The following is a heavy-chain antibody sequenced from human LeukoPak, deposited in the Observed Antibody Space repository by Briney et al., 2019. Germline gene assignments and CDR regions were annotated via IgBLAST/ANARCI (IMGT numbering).Heavy chain of an antibody. D-gene: IGHD6-19*01. CDR3: ARTARIAVAGWAFDI. J-gene: IGHJ3*02. Sequence: AGGSLRLSCAASGFTFSSYEMNWVRQAPGKGLEWVSSISSSSSYIYYADSVKGRFTISRDNAKNSLYQQMNSLRAEDTAVYYCARTARIAVAGWAFDIWGQGTMVTVSS. CDR2: ISSSSSYI. V-gene: IGHV3-21*01. CDR1: GFTFSSYE.